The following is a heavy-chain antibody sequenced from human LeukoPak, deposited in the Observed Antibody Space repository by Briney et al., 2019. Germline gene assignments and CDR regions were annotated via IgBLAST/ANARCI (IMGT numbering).Heavy chain of an antibody. V-gene: IGHV3-23*01. D-gene: IGHD2-15*01. CDR2: IDYSGGNT. CDR3: AREGDYYCSGGSCYDY. J-gene: IGHJ4*02. Sequence: GGSLRLSCAASGFTFNNYVMSWVRQAPGKGLEWVSGIDYSGGNTNYADFVLGRFTVSRDNSKNTLYLQMNSLRAEDTAVYYCAREGDYYCSGGSCYDYWGQGTLVTVSS. CDR1: GFTFNNYV.